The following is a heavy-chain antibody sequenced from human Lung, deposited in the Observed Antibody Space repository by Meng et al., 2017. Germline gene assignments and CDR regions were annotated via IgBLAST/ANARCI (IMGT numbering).Heavy chain of an antibody. V-gene: IGHV3-33*01. CDR2: IWYDGSNK. CDR1: GFTFSSYG. Sequence: QVQLVESGGGVVQSGSSLILSCAASGFTFSSYGMHWVRQASGKGLEWVAVIWYDGSNKYYADSVKGRFTISRDNSKNTLYLQMNSLRAEDAAVYYCARGRYSSSSAVVDYWGQGTLVTVSS. J-gene: IGHJ4*02. D-gene: IGHD6-13*01. CDR3: ARGRYSSSSAVVDY.